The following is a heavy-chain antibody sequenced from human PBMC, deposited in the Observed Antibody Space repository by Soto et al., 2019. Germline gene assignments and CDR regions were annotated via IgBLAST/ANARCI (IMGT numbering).Heavy chain of an antibody. CDR1: GFTLSRAS. J-gene: IGHJ6*01. Sequence: GRYLRLSCEPSGFTLSRASMNWVRQVPGKGLEWVASSSSGSSDTWYADSVKGRFIISSDNSQNSPSLQMDTLGPQDTAMYYFARVAYCGPGTRDTDSAGM. D-gene: IGHD1-7*01. CDR3: ARVAYCGPGTRDTDSAGM. CDR2: SSSGSSDT. V-gene: IGHV3-21*01.